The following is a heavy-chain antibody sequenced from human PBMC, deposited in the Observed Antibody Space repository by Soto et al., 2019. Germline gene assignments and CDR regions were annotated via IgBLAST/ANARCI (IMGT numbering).Heavy chain of an antibody. Sequence: SETLSLTCAVYGGSFSGYYWSWIRQPPGKGLEWIGEINHSGSTNYNPSLKSRVTISVDTSKNQFSLKLSSVTAADTAVYYCARDRSGQVIIMIVDPRYYYYGRAVWGQGTTVTVSS. D-gene: IGHD3-22*01. CDR2: INHSGST. J-gene: IGHJ6*02. CDR1: GGSFSGYY. V-gene: IGHV4-34*01. CDR3: ARDRSGQVIIMIVDPRYYYYGRAV.